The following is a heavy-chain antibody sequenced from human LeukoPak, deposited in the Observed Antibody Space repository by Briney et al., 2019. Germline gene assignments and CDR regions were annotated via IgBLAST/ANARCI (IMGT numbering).Heavy chain of an antibody. V-gene: IGHV4-59*01. CDR3: ARGADFDYRKVYYFDY. D-gene: IGHD3-9*01. J-gene: IGHJ4*02. CDR2: ISSIGGT. CDR1: GGPITTYY. Sequence: PSETLSLTCTVSGGPITTYYWSWIRQPPGKGLEWIGYISSIGGTNYNPSLKCRITISLDTSKNQFSLTVASVTTADTAVYYCARGADFDYRKVYYFDYWGQGALVSVSS.